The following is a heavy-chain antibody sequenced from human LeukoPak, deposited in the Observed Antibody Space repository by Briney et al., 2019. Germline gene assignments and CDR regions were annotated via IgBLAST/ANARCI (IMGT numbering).Heavy chain of an antibody. CDR2: IYPGDSDT. CDR1: GSSFTSYW. V-gene: IGHV5-51*01. Sequence: GESLKISFKGSGSSFTSYWIGWVRPMPGKGLEWVGIIYPGDSDTRYSPSFQGQVTISADKSISTAYLQWSSLKASDTAMYYCARHLELRPDAFDIWGQGTMVTVSS. J-gene: IGHJ3*02. D-gene: IGHD1-7*01. CDR3: ARHLELRPDAFDI.